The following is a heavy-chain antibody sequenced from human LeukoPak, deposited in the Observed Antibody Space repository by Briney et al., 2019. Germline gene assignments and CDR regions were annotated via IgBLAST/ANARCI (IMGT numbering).Heavy chain of an antibody. J-gene: IGHJ4*02. D-gene: IGHD2-2*01. CDR2: INPSGGST. CDR3: ARDGPGVVVPAAMDY. V-gene: IGHV1-46*01. CDR1: GYTFTSYY. Sequence: GASVKVSCKASGYTFTSYYMHWVRQAPGQGLEWMGIINPSGGSTSYAQKFQGRVTMTRDTSTSTVYMELSSLRSEDTAVYYCARDGPGVVVPAAMDYWGQGTLVTVSS.